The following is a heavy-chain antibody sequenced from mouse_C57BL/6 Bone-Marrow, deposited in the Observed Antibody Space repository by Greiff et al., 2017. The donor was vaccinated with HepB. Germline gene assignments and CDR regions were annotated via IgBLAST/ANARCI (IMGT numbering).Heavy chain of an antibody. V-gene: IGHV5-16*01. D-gene: IGHD2-4*01. Sequence: EVQVVESEGGLVQPGSSMKLSCTASGFTFSDYYMAWVRQVPEKGLEWVANINYDGSSTYYLDSLKSRFIISRDNAKNILYLQMSSLKSEDTATYYCARVGYDYDGFAYWGQGTLVTVSA. CDR2: INYDGSST. CDR1: GFTFSDYY. CDR3: ARVGYDYDGFAY. J-gene: IGHJ3*01.